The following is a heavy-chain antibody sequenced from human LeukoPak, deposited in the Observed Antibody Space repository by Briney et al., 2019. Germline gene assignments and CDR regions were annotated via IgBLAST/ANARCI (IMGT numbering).Heavy chain of an antibody. CDR2: IKQDGSEK. J-gene: IGHJ6*02. CDR1: GFTFSSYW. V-gene: IGHV3-7*01. D-gene: IGHD3-9*01. Sequence: GALRLSCAASGFTFSSYWMSWVRQAPGKGLEWVANIKQDGSEKYYVDSVKGRFTISRDNAKNSLYLQMNSLRAEGTAVYYCARGWLALYYYYYGMDVWGQGTTVTVSS. CDR3: ARGWLALYYYYYGMDV.